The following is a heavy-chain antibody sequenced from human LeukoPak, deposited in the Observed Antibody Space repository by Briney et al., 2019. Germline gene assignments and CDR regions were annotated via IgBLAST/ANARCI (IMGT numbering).Heavy chain of an antibody. CDR2: INANSGDT. V-gene: IGHV1-2*02. J-gene: IGHJ5*02. CDR3: AKGLSTGCFDP. Sequence: ASVKVSCKASGYTFTGYYIHWVRQALGQGLEWMGWINANSGDTNYAQKFQGRVTMTRDTSISTAYMGLTRLRSDDTAMYYCAKGLSTGCFDPWGQGTLVTVSS. CDR1: GYTFTGYY.